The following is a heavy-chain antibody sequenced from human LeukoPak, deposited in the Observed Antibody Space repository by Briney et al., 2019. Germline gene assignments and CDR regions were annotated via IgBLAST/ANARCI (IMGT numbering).Heavy chain of an antibody. CDR1: GFTFDSYS. CDR3: ARDYLVVPAAMWWFDP. Sequence: GGSLRLSCAASGFTFDSYSMNWVRQAPGKGLEWVSSISSSSNYIYYADSVKGRFTISRDNAKNSLDLQMNSLRAEDTAVYYCARDYLVVPAAMWWFDPWGQGTLVTVSS. V-gene: IGHV3-21*01. J-gene: IGHJ5*02. D-gene: IGHD2-2*01. CDR2: ISSSSNYI.